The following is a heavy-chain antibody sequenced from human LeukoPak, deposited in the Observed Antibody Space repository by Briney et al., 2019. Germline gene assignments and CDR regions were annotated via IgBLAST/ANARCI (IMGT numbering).Heavy chain of an antibody. CDR1: GFTFSSYE. D-gene: IGHD6-13*01. Sequence: GGSLRLSCAASGFTFSSYEMNWVRQAPGKGLERVSYISSSGSTIYYADSVKGRFTISRDNAKNSLYLQMNSLRAEDTALYFCARDATTEPGTVYMDVWGKGTTVTISS. V-gene: IGHV3-48*03. CDR2: ISSSGSTI. J-gene: IGHJ6*03. CDR3: ARDATTEPGTVYMDV.